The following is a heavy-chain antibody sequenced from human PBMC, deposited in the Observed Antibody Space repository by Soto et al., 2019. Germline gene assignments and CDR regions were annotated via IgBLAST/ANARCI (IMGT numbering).Heavy chain of an antibody. CDR2: VYSTEIT. Sequence: SETLSLTCTVSGDSIRSYFWSWIRQPPGKGLEWIGYVYSTEITNYNPSLKSRVAMSIDTSKNQFSLKVRSVTAADTAVYYCARGSESWFDPWGQGTLATVSS. CDR1: GDSIRSYF. J-gene: IGHJ5*02. V-gene: IGHV4-59*01. CDR3: ARGSESWFDP.